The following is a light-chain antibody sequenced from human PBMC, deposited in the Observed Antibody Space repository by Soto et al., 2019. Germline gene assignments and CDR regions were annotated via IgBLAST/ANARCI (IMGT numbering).Light chain of an antibody. CDR1: TSPVGANDF. CDR3: NSYTNTGARI. J-gene: IGLJ1*01. V-gene: IGLV2-14*01. CDR2: EVS. Sequence: QSSLTHPDPVHASPGQSIRISCTGTTSPVGANDFVSWYQQLPGKAPKVMIYEVSNRPSGVSNRFSGSKSGNTASLTISGLQTEDEADYYRNSYTNTGARIFGTGTKVTVL.